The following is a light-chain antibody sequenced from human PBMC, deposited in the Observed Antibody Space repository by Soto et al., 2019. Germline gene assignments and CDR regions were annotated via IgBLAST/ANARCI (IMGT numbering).Light chain of an antibody. CDR2: AAS. Sequence: DIQMTQSPSSLSSSVGDRVTITCRSSQSISTFLNWYQQKPGKAPKLLIYAASSLQSGVPSRFSGSKSGTDFSLTISSLQPEDFALYYCQQSHSNQWTFGQGTKVDIK. CDR3: QQSHSNQWT. V-gene: IGKV1-39*01. J-gene: IGKJ1*01. CDR1: QSISTF.